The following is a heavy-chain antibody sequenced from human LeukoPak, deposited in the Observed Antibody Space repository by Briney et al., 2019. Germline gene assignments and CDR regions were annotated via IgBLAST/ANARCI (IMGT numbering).Heavy chain of an antibody. Sequence: GASLRLSRVASGFTFRDYSMAWVRQLPGGGPGGVSAIACGDFTVYPDPLKGRFTISRDNSRNTLYLQMNTLRAEDTAVYYCVKERDRGTDVADDFDFWGQGTLVTVSS. CDR2: IACGDFT. V-gene: IGHV3-23*01. D-gene: IGHD6-19*01. J-gene: IGHJ4*02. CDR1: GFTFRDYS. CDR3: VKERDRGTDVADDFDF.